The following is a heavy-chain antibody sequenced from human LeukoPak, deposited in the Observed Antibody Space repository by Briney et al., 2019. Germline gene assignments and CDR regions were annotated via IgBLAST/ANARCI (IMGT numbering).Heavy chain of an antibody. J-gene: IGHJ6*02. Sequence: ASVEVSCKVSGYTLTELSMHWVRQAPGKGLEWMGGFYPEDGETIYAQKFQGRVTMTEDTSTDTAYMELSSLRSEDTAVYYCATGAEVSSGWYYNYYYGMDVWGQGTTVTVSS. V-gene: IGHV1-24*01. D-gene: IGHD6-19*01. CDR3: ATGAEVSSGWYYNYYYGMDV. CDR2: FYPEDGET. CDR1: GYTLTELS.